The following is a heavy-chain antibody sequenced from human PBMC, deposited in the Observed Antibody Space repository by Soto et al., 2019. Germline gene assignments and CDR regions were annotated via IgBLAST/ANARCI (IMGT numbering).Heavy chain of an antibody. Sequence: QVQLQESGPGLVKPSETLSLTCTVSGGSISSYYWSWIRQPPGKGLEWIGYIYYSGSTNYNPSLKSRVTLSVDTSKNQFSLKLSSVTAADTAVYYCARAVVPAAMRDGDWFDPWGQGTLVTVSS. V-gene: IGHV4-59*01. J-gene: IGHJ5*02. CDR1: GGSISSYY. CDR3: ARAVVPAAMRDGDWFDP. D-gene: IGHD2-2*01. CDR2: IYYSGST.